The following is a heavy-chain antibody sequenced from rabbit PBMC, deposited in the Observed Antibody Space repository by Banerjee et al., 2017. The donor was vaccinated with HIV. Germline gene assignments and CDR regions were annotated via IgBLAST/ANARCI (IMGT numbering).Heavy chain of an antibody. CDR3: ARGGGTAGDGYYL. Sequence: QEQLVESGGGLVKPEGSLTLTCTASGFSFSSSYWICWVRQAPGRGLELIACIYTGSGSTWYANWAKGRFTISKTSSTTVTLQMTSLTAADTATYFCARGGGTAGDGYYLWGPGTLVTVS. CDR2: IYTGSGST. D-gene: IGHD2-1*01. J-gene: IGHJ6*01. CDR1: GFSFSSSYW. V-gene: IGHV1S45*01.